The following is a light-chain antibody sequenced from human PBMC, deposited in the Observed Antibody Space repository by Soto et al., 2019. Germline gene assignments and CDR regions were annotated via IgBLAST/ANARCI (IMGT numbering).Light chain of an antibody. CDR1: QSVSNN. J-gene: IGKJ1*01. CDR2: GAS. Sequence: EIVMTQSPATLSVSPGERATLSCGASQSVSNNIAWYQQKPGQAPRLLIYGASTRATGIPARFSGSGSGTEFTLTISSLQSEAFAVYYCQQCNTWPPVTFGQGTKV. CDR3: QQCNTWPPVT. V-gene: IGKV3-15*01.